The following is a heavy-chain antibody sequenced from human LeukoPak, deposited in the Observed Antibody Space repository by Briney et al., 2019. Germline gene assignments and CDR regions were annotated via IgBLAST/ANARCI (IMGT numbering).Heavy chain of an antibody. V-gene: IGHV4-34*01. J-gene: IGHJ3*02. D-gene: IGHD3-3*01. CDR3: ARAGITIFGVVKRRDAFDI. CDR1: GGSFSGYY. Sequence: SETLPLTCAVYGGSFSGYYWSWIRQPPGKGLEWIGEINHSGSTNYNPSLKSRVTISVDTSKNQFSLKLSSVTAADTAVYYCARAGITIFGVVKRRDAFDIWGQGTMVTVSS. CDR2: INHSGST.